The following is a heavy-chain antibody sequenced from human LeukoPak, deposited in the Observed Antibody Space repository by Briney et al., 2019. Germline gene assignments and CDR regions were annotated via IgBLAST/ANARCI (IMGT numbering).Heavy chain of an antibody. CDR2: IYYSGST. D-gene: IGHD3-3*01. CDR1: GGSISSSSYY. J-gene: IGHJ3*02. Sequence: SETLSLTCTVSGGSISSSSYYWGWIRQPPGKGLEWIGSIYYSGSTNYNPSLKSRVTISVDTSKNQFSLKLSSVTAADTAVYYCARGYYDFWSGYYKDAFDIWGQGTMVTVSS. V-gene: IGHV4-39*07. CDR3: ARGYYDFWSGYYKDAFDI.